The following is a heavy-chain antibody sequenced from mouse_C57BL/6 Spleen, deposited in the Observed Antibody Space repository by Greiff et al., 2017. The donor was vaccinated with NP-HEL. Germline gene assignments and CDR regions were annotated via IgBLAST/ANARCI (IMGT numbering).Heavy chain of an antibody. Sequence: HVQLQQPGAELVKPGASVKLSCKASGYTFTSYWMHWVKQRPGQGLEWIGMIHPNSGSTNYNEKFKSKATLTVDKSSSTAYMQLSSLTSEDSAVYYCARRTTVVANSMDYWGQGTSVTVSS. CDR1: GYTFTSYW. J-gene: IGHJ4*01. CDR2: IHPNSGST. D-gene: IGHD1-1*01. V-gene: IGHV1-64*01. CDR3: ARRTTVVANSMDY.